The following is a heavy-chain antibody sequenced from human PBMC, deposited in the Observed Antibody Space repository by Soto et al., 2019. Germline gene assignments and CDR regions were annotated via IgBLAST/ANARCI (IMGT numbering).Heavy chain of an antibody. D-gene: IGHD5-18*01. CDR3: ERVLGYGWDYYYYGMDV. CDR1: GGSISSYY. J-gene: IGHJ6*02. CDR2: IYYSGST. V-gene: IGHV4-59*01. Sequence: SETLSLTCTVSGGSISSYYWSWIRQPPGKGLEWIGYIYYSGSTNYNPSLKSRVTISVDTSKNQFSLKLSSVTAADTAVYYCERVLGYGWDYYYYGMDVRGQATTVT.